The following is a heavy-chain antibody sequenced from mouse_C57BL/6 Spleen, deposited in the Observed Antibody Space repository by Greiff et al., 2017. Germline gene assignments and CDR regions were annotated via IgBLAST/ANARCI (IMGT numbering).Heavy chain of an antibody. CDR3: AGLWQGYFDY. Sequence: DVKLQESGPGLVKPSQSLSLSCSVTGYSITSGYYWNWIRQFPGNKLEWMGYIRYDGSTNYNPSLKNRISITRDTSKNQFFLKLNSMTTEDTATYYCAGLWQGYFDYWGQGTTLTVSS. CDR1: GYSITSGYY. J-gene: IGHJ2*01. CDR2: IRYDGST. D-gene: IGHD3-1*01. V-gene: IGHV3-6*01.